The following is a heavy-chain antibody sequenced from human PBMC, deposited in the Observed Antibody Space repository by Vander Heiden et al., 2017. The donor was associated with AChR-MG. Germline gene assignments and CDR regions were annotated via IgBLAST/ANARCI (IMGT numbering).Heavy chain of an antibody. D-gene: IGHD2-15*01. V-gene: IGHV3-21*01. J-gene: IGHJ4*02. CDR3: ASSRRCSGGSCYLDY. CDR2: ISSSSSYI. Sequence: EVQLVESGGGLVKPGGSLRLSCAASGFTFSSYSMNWVRQAPGKGLEWVSSISSSSSYIYYADSVKGRFTISRDNAKNSLYLQMNSLRAEDTAVYYCASSRRCSGGSCYLDYWGQGTLVTVSS. CDR1: GFTFSSYS.